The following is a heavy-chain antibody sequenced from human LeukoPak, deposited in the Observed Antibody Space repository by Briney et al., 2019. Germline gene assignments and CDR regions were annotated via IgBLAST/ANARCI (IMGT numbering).Heavy chain of an antibody. CDR3: ARTYYYDSTSAPYYFDY. CDR2: IYLSGST. D-gene: IGHD3-22*01. V-gene: IGHV4-31*03. Sequence: PSETLSLTCTVSGGSISSGGYYWSWIRQHPGTGLEWIGYIYLSGSTYYNPSLKSRVTISVDTSKNQFSLKLSSVTAADTAVHYCARTYYYDSTSAPYYFDYWGQGTLVTVSS. J-gene: IGHJ4*02. CDR1: GGSISSGGYY.